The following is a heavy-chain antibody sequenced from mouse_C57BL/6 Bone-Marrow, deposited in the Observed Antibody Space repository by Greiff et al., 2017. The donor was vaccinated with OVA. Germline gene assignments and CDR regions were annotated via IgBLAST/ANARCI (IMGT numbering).Heavy chain of an antibody. D-gene: IGHD1-1*01. CDR2: ISDGGSYT. CDR1: GFTFSSYA. CDR3: ARQPITTVVAHWYFDV. V-gene: IGHV5-4*03. J-gene: IGHJ1*03. Sequence: EVKVVESGGGLVKPGGSLKLSCAASGFTFSSYAMSWVRQTPEKRLEWVATISDGGSYTYYPDNVKGRFTISRDNAKNNLYRQMSHLKSEDTAMYYCARQPITTVVAHWYFDVWGTGTTVTVSS.